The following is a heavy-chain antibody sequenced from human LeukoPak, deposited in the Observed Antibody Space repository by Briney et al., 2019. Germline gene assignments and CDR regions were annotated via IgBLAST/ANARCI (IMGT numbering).Heavy chain of an antibody. CDR1: GGSTSSYY. CDR3: ARAHSSSWYMDY. Sequence: PSETLSLTCTVSGGSTSSYYWSWIRQPPGKGLEWIGYMYYSGSTNYNPSLKSRVTISLDTSNNQFSLKLTSVTAADTAVYYCARAHSSSWYMDYWGQGTLVTVSS. J-gene: IGHJ4*02. V-gene: IGHV4-59*01. CDR2: MYYSGST. D-gene: IGHD6-13*01.